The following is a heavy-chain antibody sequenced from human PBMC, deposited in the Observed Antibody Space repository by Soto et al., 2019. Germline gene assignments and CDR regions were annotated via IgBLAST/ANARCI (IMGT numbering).Heavy chain of an antibody. CDR2: IIPIFGTA. D-gene: IGHD3-22*01. V-gene: IGHV1-69*01. Sequence: QVQLVQSGAEVKKPGSSVKVSCKASGGTFSSYAISWVRQAPGQGLEWMGGIIPIFGTANYAQKFQGRVTITADESTSTAYMELRSLRSEDTAVYYCARDSAYYYDSSGSQLDYWGQGTLVTVSS. CDR3: ARDSAYYYDSSGSQLDY. CDR1: GGTFSSYA. J-gene: IGHJ4*02.